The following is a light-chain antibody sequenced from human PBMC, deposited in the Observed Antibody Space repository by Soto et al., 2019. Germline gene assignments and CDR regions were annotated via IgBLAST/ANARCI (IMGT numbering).Light chain of an antibody. CDR3: SLYTSENAYV. CDR2: EVS. CDR1: SSDVGGYNY. Sequence: QSALTQPASVSGSPGQSITISCTGTSSDVGGYNYVSWYQQHPGKAPKLMIYEVSKRPSGVPDRFSGSKSGNTASLTISVLHDADEADYYCSLYTSENAYVFGTGTKLTVL. J-gene: IGLJ1*01. V-gene: IGLV2-14*01.